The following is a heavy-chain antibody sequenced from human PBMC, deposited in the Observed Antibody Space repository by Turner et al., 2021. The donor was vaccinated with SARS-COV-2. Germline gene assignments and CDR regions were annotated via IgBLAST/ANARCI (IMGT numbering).Heavy chain of an antibody. CDR2: IYYSGSA. D-gene: IGHD5-18*01. V-gene: IGHV4-39*01. CDR3: ARLMDTAMDYYGTDV. Sequence: QLQLQESGPGLVKPSETLSLTCTVSGGSISSSSYYWGWIRQPPGKGLEWIGNIYYSGSAYYNPSLKSRVTIPVDPSKNQFSLKQTSVTAADTAVYYCARLMDTAMDYYGTDVWGQGTTVTVSS. J-gene: IGHJ6*02. CDR1: GGSISSSSYY.